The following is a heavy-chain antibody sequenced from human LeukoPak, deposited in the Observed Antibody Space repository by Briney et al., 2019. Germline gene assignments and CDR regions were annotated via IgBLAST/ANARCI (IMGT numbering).Heavy chain of an antibody. Sequence: SETLSLTCTVSGGSISNYYWSWIRQPPGKGLEWIGYIYYSGSTNYNPSLKSRVTISVDTSKNQFSLKLSSVTAADTAVYYCARSRDFWSGSLFDYWGQGTLVTVSS. D-gene: IGHD3-3*01. CDR2: IYYSGST. CDR1: GGSISNYY. V-gene: IGHV4-59*01. J-gene: IGHJ4*02. CDR3: ARSRDFWSGSLFDY.